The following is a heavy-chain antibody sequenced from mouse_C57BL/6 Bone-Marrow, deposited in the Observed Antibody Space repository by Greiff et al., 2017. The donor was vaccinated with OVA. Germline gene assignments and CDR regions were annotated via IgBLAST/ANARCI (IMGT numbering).Heavy chain of an antibody. J-gene: IGHJ2*01. CDR1: GFNIKDYY. CDR2: IDPEDGDP. CDR3: TTPYYGSRFDY. D-gene: IGHD1-1*01. V-gene: IGHV14-1*01. Sequence: VQLKQSGAELVRPGASVKLSCTASGFNIKDYYMHWVKQRPEQGLEWIGRIDPEDGDPEYAPKFQGKATMTADTSSNTAYLQLSSLTSEDTAVYYCTTPYYGSRFDYWGQGTTLTVSS.